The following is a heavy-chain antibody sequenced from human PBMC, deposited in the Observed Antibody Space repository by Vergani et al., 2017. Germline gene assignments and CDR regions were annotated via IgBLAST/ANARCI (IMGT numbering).Heavy chain of an antibody. CDR2: ISYDGTQK. CDR1: GFTSSYYG. D-gene: IGHD2-2*02. J-gene: IGHJ1*01. Sequence: QVHLVESGGGVVQPGRSLRLSCVVSGFTSSYYGMHWVRQAPGKGLEWVAVISYDGTQKYYADSVKGRFTISRDQSKSTLYLQMNSLRTEDTAVYYCATKNCATPGCQIGYFREWVQGTLGTVSS. CDR3: ATKNCATPGCQIGYFRE. V-gene: IGHV3-30*03.